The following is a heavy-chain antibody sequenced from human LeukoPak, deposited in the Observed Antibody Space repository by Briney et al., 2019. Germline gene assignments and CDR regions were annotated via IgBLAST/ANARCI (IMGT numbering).Heavy chain of an antibody. CDR2: TYYRSKWYN. J-gene: IGHJ3*01. V-gene: IGHV6-1*01. D-gene: IGHD5-24*01. Sequence: PSQTLSLTCAISGDSVSGNSTAYNWIRQSPSRGLEWLGRTYYRSKWYNDYAISVKSRITVNPDTSRNQLSLQLNSVTPEDTAVYYCARGGQGDGYSADEAVDFWGPGTMVTVSS. CDR3: ARGGQGDGYSADEAVDF. CDR1: GDSVSGNSTA.